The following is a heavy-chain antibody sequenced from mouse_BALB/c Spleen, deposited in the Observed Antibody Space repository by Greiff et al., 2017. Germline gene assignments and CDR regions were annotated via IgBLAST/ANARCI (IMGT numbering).Heavy chain of an antibody. J-gene: IGHJ4*01. V-gene: IGHV2-9*02. CDR3: ARDIPLGNYGAMDY. CDR2: IWAGGST. Sequence: VQRVESGPGLVAPSQSLSITCTVSGFSLTSYGVHWVRQPPGKGLEWLGVIWAGGSTNYNSALMSRLSISKDNSKSQVFLKMNSLQTDDTAMYYCARDIPLGNYGAMDYWGQGTSVTVSS. D-gene: IGHD2-1*01. CDR1: GFSLTSYG.